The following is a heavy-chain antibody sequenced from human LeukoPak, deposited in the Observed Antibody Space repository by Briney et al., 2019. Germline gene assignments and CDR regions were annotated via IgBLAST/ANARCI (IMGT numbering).Heavy chain of an antibody. CDR2: ISAYNGNT. CDR1: GYTFTSYG. D-gene: IGHD2-21*02. Sequence: GASVKVSCKASGYTFTSYGISWVRQAPGQGLEWMGWISAYNGNTNYAQKLQGRVTMTTDTSTSTAYMELRSLRSDDTAVYYCARDPLAYCGGDCDVDIWGQGTMATVSS. CDR3: ARDPLAYCGGDCDVDI. V-gene: IGHV1-18*01. J-gene: IGHJ3*02.